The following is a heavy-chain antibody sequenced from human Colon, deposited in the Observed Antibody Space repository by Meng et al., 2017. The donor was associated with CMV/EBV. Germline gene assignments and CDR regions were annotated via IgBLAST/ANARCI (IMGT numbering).Heavy chain of an antibody. CDR3: ATDFGWYRRIY. J-gene: IGHJ4*02. CDR1: GFTFSSYW. V-gene: IGHV3-7*01. Sequence: GESLKISWAASGFTFSSYWMSGVRQAPGKGLEWVANIKQDGSEKYYVDSVKGRFTISRDNAKNSLYLQMNSLRADDTAGYFCATDFGWYRRIYWGQGTLVTVSS. D-gene: IGHD6-19*01. CDR2: IKQDGSEK.